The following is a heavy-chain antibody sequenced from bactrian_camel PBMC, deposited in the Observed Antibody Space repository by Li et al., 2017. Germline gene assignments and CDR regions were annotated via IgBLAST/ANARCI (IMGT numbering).Heavy chain of an antibody. D-gene: IGHD1*01. Sequence: QLVESGGGSVQAGGSLKLSCTASSYAYSRTVMGWIRQAPGKEREGVASIDSDGKSSVADSVKGRFTISQDSAKKTLFLQMNSLKPEDTAMYYCAADYFWASRCRLRTDFGYRGRGTQVTVS. V-gene: IGHV3S53*01. CDR1: SYAYSRTV. CDR2: IDSDGKS. CDR3: AADYFWASRCRLRTDFGY. J-gene: IGHJ6*01.